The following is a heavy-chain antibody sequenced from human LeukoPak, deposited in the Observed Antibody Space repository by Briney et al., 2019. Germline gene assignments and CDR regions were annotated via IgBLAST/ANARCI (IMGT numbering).Heavy chain of an antibody. D-gene: IGHD3-22*01. CDR2: ISSSGSTI. CDR1: GFTFSSYE. CDR3: ARDNYDSSGYYFD. Sequence: PGGSLRLSCITSGFTFSSYEMNWVRQAPGKGLEWVSYISSSGSTIYYADSVKGRFTISRDNAKNSLYLQMNSLRAEDTAVYYCARDNYDSSGYYFDWGQGTLVTVSS. V-gene: IGHV3-48*03. J-gene: IGHJ4*02.